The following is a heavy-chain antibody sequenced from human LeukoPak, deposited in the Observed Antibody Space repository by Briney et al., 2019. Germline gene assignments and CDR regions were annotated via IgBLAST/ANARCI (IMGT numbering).Heavy chain of an antibody. CDR2: ISWNSGSI. CDR3: AKGEAMDGIFDY. Sequence: GGSLRLSCAASGLTFSSHWMHWVRQAPGKGLEWVSGISWNSGSIGYADSVKGRFTISRDNAKNSLYLQMNSLRAEDTALYYCAKGEAMDGIFDYWGQGTLVTVSS. V-gene: IGHV3-9*01. J-gene: IGHJ4*02. CDR1: GLTFSSHW. D-gene: IGHD5-18*01.